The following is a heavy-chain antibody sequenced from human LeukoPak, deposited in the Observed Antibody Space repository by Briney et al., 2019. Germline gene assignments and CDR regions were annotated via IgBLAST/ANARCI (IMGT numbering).Heavy chain of an antibody. D-gene: IGHD2-2*01. CDR1: GFIFSNYW. V-gene: IGHV3-7*01. CDR3: ARGVSSALQQLLWDFGY. J-gene: IGHJ4*02. CDR2: IQQDGSEK. Sequence: GGSLRLSCAPSGFIFSNYWMSWVRQAPGKGLEWVASIQQDGSEKYYGDSVKGRFTISRDNAKNSLYLQMNSLRAEDTAVYYCARGVSSALQQLLWDFGYWGQGTLVTVSS.